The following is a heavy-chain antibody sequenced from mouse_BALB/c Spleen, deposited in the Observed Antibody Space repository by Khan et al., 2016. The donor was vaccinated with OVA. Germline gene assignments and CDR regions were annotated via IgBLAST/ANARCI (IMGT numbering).Heavy chain of an antibody. CDR1: GYTFTNYV. V-gene: IGHV1S136*01. Sequence: VQLKQSGPDLVKPGASVKMSCKASGYTFTNYVMNWVKQKPGQGLEWIGYINPYNDGIRYNEKFKGKATLTSDKSSSTAYMELSSLTSEDSAVYYCVREASNWDFSLADWGQGTLVTVSA. CDR3: VREASNWDFSLAD. D-gene: IGHD4-1*01. J-gene: IGHJ3*01. CDR2: INPYNDGI.